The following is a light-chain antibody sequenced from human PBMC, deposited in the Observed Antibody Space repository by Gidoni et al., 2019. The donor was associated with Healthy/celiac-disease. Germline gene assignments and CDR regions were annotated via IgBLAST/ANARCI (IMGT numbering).Light chain of an antibody. CDR3: QQGNSFPPLT. CDR1: QDISSW. CDR2: AAS. V-gene: IGKV1D-12*01. J-gene: IGKJ4*01. Sequence: DIQMTQSPSSVSASVGDRVTITCRASQDISSWLAWYQQKPGKAPKLLIYAASSLPSGVPSRFSGSGSGTDFTLSILSLQPEDFATYFCQQGNSFPPLTFGGGTKVEI.